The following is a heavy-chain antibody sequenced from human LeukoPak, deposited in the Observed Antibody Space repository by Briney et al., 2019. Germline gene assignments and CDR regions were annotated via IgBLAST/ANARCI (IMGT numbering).Heavy chain of an antibody. Sequence: SETLSLTCAVYGVSFSGYYWSWIRQPPGKGLEWIGEIYHSGSTNYNPSLKSRVTISVDTSKSQFSLKLSSVTAADTAVYYCARDGYGSGSPFDYWGQGTLVTVSS. J-gene: IGHJ4*02. D-gene: IGHD3-10*01. CDR3: ARDGYGSGSPFDY. CDR2: IYHSGST. V-gene: IGHV4-34*01. CDR1: GVSFSGYY.